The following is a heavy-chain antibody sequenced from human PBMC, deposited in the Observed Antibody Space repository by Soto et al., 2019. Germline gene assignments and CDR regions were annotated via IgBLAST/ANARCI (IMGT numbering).Heavy chain of an antibody. D-gene: IGHD6-19*01. CDR2: ISGSAGST. CDR1: GFTFSSYA. Sequence: EVQLLNSGGGLVQPGGSLRLSCAASGFTFSSYAMNWVRQIPGKGLEWVSAISGSAGSTYYADSVKGRFTISRDNSKNTLYLQMNSLRVEDTAVYYCANPESSWSWGNGPDYWGQGTLVTVSP. CDR3: ANPESSWSWGNGPDY. J-gene: IGHJ4*02. V-gene: IGHV3-23*01.